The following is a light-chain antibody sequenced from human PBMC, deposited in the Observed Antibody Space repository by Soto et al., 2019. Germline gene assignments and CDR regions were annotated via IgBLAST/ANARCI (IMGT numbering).Light chain of an antibody. CDR3: QKYNSYSRK. J-gene: IGKJ1*01. CDR2: DAS. Sequence: DIQMTQSPSTLSASVGDRVTITCRASQRISRCLVWYQQKPGKAPKLLIYDASSLQSGVPSRFSGSGYGKEFTLTISSLQPDDLATYYCQKYNSYSRKFGQGTKVDIK. CDR1: QRISRC. V-gene: IGKV1-5*01.